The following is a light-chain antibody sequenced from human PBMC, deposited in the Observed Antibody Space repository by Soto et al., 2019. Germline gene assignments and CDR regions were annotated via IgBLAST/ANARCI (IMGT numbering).Light chain of an antibody. CDR2: AAS. CDR1: QSISSY. CDR3: PQSYSTPPIT. V-gene: IGKV1-39*01. Sequence: DIQMTQSPSSLSAYVGDRVTITCRASQSISSYLNWYQQKPGKAPKLLIYAASSLQSGVPSRFSGSRSGTDFTLTISSLQPEDFATYYCPQSYSTPPITLGQGTRLEIK. J-gene: IGKJ5*01.